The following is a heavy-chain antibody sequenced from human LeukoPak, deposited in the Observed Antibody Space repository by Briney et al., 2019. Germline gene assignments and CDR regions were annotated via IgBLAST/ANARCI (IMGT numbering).Heavy chain of an antibody. J-gene: IGHJ4*02. Sequence: ASVKVSCKASRLTFTTYVISSGRQAPGQGLEWMGWITTYSGNTYYAQKLQGRVTMTTDTSTSTAYMELRSLRSDGTAVYYCAALLLGQGLSLRQWRQGPLVTVSS. D-gene: IGHD2-15*01. CDR3: AALLLGQGLSLRQ. CDR2: ITTYSGNT. CDR1: RLTFTTYV. V-gene: IGHV1-18*01.